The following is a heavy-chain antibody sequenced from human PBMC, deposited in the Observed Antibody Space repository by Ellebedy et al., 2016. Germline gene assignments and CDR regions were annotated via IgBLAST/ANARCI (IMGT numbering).Heavy chain of an antibody. CDR2: SYYTGST. V-gene: IGHV4-59*08. J-gene: IGHJ4*02. CDR3: ARSGFSSPFFDS. D-gene: IGHD6-13*01. Sequence: SETLSLTCTISGGSINSYYWGWIRQPPGKGLEWIGYSYYTGSTFYNPSLKSRVTISVATSKNQLSLRLDSVTAADSAVYYCARSGFSSPFFDSWGQGTLVTVSS. CDR1: GGSINSYY.